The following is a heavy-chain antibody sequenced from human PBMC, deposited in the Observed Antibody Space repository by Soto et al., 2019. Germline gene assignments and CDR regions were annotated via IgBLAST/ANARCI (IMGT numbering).Heavy chain of an antibody. CDR2: ISYDGSNN. D-gene: IGHD6-6*01. V-gene: IGHV3-30*18. CDR3: AKGKYSAYDY. Sequence: QVPLVESGGGGVQPGRPLRLSFAASGFTFSSFGMHWVRQAPGKGLEGVAVISYDGSNNYYADSVKGRFTISRDNSKNTLYLQMNSLRAEDTAVYYCAKGKYSAYDYWGQGTLVTVSS. CDR1: GFTFSSFG. J-gene: IGHJ4*02.